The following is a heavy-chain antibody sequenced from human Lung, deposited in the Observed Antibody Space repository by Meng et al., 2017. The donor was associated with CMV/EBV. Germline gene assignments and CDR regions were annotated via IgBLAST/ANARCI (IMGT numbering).Heavy chain of an antibody. CDR1: GFTVSSNY. CDR2: IYSCGST. J-gene: IGHJ5*02. Sequence: SXAASGFTVSSNYMSWVRQAPGKGLEWVSVIYSCGSTYYADSVKGRFTISRDNSKNTLYLQMNSLRAEDTAVYYCARGGPVAGKNWFDRWGQGTLVXVSS. CDR3: ARGGPVAGKNWFDR. D-gene: IGHD6-19*01. V-gene: IGHV3-66*03.